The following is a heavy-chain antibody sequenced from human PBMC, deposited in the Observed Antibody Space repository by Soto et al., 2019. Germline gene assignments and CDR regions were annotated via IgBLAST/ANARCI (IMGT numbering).Heavy chain of an antibody. V-gene: IGHV1-69*13. D-gene: IGHD6-13*01. CDR3: ARVIAANYYYGMDV. J-gene: IGHJ6*02. CDR2: IIPIFGTA. CDR1: GGTFSSYA. Sequence: ASVKVSCKASGGTFSSYAISWVRQAPGQGLEWMGGIIPIFGTANYAQKFQGRVTITADESTSTAYMELSSLRSEDTAVYYCARVIAANYYYGMDVWGQGTTVTVSS.